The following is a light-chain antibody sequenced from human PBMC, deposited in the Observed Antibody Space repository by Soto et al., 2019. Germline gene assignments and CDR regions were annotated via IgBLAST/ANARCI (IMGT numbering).Light chain of an antibody. CDR2: GAS. CDR3: QHYNNWPLS. CDR1: QSVSSN. V-gene: IGKV3D-15*01. Sequence: IGLTQSPGPLSVSPGERATLSCRASQSVSSNLAWYQQKPGQAPRLLIYGASTRATGIPARFSGSGSGTEFTLTISSLQPDDVTTYYCQHYNNWPLSFGQGTKVDIK. J-gene: IGKJ1*01.